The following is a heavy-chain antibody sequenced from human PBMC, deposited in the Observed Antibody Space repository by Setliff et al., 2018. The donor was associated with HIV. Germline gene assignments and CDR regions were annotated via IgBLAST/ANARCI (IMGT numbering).Heavy chain of an antibody. CDR3: ATKAMIRGKPFDH. Sequence: TLSLTCAVYGGSSGGYYWSWLRQPPKRGLEWIGEINHSGKSNFNPSLKSRLNISVDTSKNQFSLKLNSLTAADTAVYFCATKAMIRGKPFDHWGQGMLVTVSS. J-gene: IGHJ4*02. D-gene: IGHD3-10*01. CDR1: GGSSGGYY. V-gene: IGHV4-34*01. CDR2: INHSGKS.